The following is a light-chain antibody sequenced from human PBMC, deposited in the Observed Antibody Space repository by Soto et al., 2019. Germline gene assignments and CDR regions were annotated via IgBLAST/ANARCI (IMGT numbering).Light chain of an antibody. Sequence: QSALTQPASVSGSPGQSITISCTGTSSDVGGYNYVSWYQQHPGKAPRLLIYDVTRRPSGVSNRFSASKSGNTASLTISGLQAEDEADYYCTSYTSTSAPGVLGGGTKLTVL. J-gene: IGLJ3*02. CDR3: TSYTSTSAPGV. V-gene: IGLV2-14*03. CDR2: DVT. CDR1: SSDVGGYNY.